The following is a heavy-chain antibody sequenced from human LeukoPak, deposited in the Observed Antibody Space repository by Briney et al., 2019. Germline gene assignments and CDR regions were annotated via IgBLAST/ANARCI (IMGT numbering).Heavy chain of an antibody. CDR1: GYSFSNYW. CDR2: IYPDESNT. J-gene: IGHJ4*02. D-gene: IGHD6-19*01. V-gene: IGHV5-51*01. CDR3: ARHEGGGWYIDY. Sequence: GESLKVSCMGSGYSFSNYWIGWVRQMPGKGLEWMGIIYPDESNTRYSPSFQGQVTISADKSISTAYLQWSSLKASDTAIYYCARHEGGGWYIDYWGQGTLVTVSS.